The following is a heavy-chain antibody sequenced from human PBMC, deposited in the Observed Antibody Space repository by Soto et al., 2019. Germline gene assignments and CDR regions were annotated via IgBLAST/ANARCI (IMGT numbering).Heavy chain of an antibody. V-gene: IGHV1-18*01. Sequence: ASVKVSCKASGYTFTSYGVSWVRQAPGQGLEWMGWISAYNGNTKYAQKLQGRVTMTTDTSTNTAYMDLRSLRSDDTAAYYCARDSPPVDYWGQGTLVTVSS. CDR2: ISAYNGNT. J-gene: IGHJ4*02. CDR1: GYTFTSYG. CDR3: ARDSPPVDY.